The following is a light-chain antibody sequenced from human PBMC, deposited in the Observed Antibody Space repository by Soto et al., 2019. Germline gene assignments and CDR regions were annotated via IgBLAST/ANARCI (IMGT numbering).Light chain of an antibody. CDR3: SSYAGTHIV. CDR1: SSDTGDYNY. V-gene: IGLV2-8*01. CDR2: EVS. Sequence: QSVLTQPPSASGSPGQSVTISCSGTSSDTGDYNYVSWYQQHPGKAPKLMIYEVSKRPSGVPDRFSGSKSGNTASLTVSGLQAEDEADYYCSSYAGTHIVFGTGTKVTVL. J-gene: IGLJ1*01.